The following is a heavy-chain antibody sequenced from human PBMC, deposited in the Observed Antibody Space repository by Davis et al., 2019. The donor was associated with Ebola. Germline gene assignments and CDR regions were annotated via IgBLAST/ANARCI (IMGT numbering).Heavy chain of an antibody. J-gene: IGHJ5*02. Sequence: PGGSLRLSCAASGFTFSSYSMNWVRQAPGKGLEWVSSISSSSTYMYYADSVKGRFTISRDNAKNSLYLQMNSLRAEDTAVYYCARAQGVTCSGGSCYSGSRFDPWGQGTLVNVSS. V-gene: IGHV3-21*01. D-gene: IGHD2-15*01. CDR3: ARAQGVTCSGGSCYSGSRFDP. CDR1: GFTFSSYS. CDR2: ISSSSTYM.